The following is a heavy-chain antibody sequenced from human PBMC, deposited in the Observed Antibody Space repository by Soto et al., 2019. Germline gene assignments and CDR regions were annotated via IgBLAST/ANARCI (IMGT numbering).Heavy chain of an antibody. CDR2: INPYNGNT. CDR3: ARVGVGLAAPRVWPY. J-gene: IGHJ4*02. CDR1: GYTFTSYG. V-gene: IGHV1-18*01. D-gene: IGHD6-13*01. Sequence: QVQLAQSGAEVKKPGASVKVSCKASGYTFTSYGISWVRQAPGQGLEWMAWINPYNGNTKYAEKFLGRVTVTTDTSTATAYVEVRSLTPDDTAVFYCARVGVGLAAPRVWPYWGQGTPVTVSS.